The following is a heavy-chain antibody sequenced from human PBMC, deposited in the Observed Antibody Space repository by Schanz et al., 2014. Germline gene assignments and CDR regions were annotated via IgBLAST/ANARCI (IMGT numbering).Heavy chain of an antibody. J-gene: IGHJ4*02. CDR1: GNSFSDYD. CDR3: AKYGTGKGVSFEY. D-gene: IGHD1-26*01. CDR2: LRSDGSRR. V-gene: IGHV3-30*02. Sequence: VQLVESGGGVVQPGGSLRLSCVGSGNSFSDYDMYWLRQAPGKGLEWLAFLRSDGSRRDYADSVKGRFTISRDNAKNSLYLQMNSLTAEDTAVYYCAKYGTGKGVSFEYWGQGTLVIVS.